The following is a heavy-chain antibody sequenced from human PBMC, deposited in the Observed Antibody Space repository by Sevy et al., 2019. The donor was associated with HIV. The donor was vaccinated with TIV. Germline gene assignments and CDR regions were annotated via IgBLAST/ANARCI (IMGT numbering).Heavy chain of an antibody. D-gene: IGHD1-26*01. J-gene: IGHJ6*02. CDR2: IYYSGST. Sequence: SETLSLTCTVSGGSISSYYWSWIRQPPGKGLEWIGYIYYSGSTNYNPSLKSRVTISVETSKNQFSLKLSSVTAADTAVYYCARTKRENYYFHYGMDVWGQGTTVTVS. V-gene: IGHV4-59*13. CDR1: GGSISSYY. CDR3: ARTKRENYYFHYGMDV.